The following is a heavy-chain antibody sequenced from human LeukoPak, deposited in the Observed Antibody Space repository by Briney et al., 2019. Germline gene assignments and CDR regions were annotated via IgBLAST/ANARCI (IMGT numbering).Heavy chain of an antibody. J-gene: IGHJ4*02. Sequence: PGGSLRLSCAASGFTFSSYSMNWVRQAPGKGLEGVSYISSSSSTIYYADSVKGRFTISRDNAKNSLYLQMNSLRAEDTAGYYCAREGRWFEFDYWGQGTLVTVSS. CDR3: AREGRWFEFDY. CDR1: GFTFSSYS. D-gene: IGHD3-10*01. V-gene: IGHV3-48*01. CDR2: ISSSSSTI.